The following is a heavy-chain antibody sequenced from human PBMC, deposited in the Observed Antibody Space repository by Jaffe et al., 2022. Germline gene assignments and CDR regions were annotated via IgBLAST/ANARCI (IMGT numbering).Heavy chain of an antibody. J-gene: IGHJ4*02. CDR2: INPNSGGT. CDR1: GYTFTGYY. CDR3: ARDQNKVYWGWRPHWYFDY. D-gene: IGHD7-27*01. V-gene: IGHV1-2*02. Sequence: QVQLVQSGAEVKKPGASVKVSCKASGYTFTGYYMHWVRQAPGQGLEWMGWINPNSGGTNYAQKFQGRVTMTRDTSISTAYMELSRLRSDDTAVYYCARDQNKVYWGWRPHWYFDYWGQGTLVTVSS.